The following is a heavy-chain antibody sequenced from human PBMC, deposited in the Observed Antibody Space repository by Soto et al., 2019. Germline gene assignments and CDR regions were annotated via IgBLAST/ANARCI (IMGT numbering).Heavy chain of an antibody. CDR3: ARVGSYYYYGMDV. Sequence: SETLSLTCAVSGGSISSGGYSWSWIRQPPGKGLEWIGYIYHSGSTYYNPSLKSRVTISVDRSKNQFSLKLSSVTAADTAVYYCARVGSYYYYGMDVWGQGTTVTVSS. J-gene: IGHJ6*02. V-gene: IGHV4-30-2*01. CDR1: GGSISSGGYS. CDR2: IYHSGST. D-gene: IGHD1-26*01.